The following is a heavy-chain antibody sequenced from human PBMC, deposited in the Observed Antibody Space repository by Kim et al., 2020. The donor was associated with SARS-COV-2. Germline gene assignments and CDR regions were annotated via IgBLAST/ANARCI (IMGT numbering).Heavy chain of an antibody. CDR1: GYTFTGYY. CDR2: INPNSGGT. CDR3: ARGPITGTARDAFDI. J-gene: IGHJ3*02. D-gene: IGHD1-20*01. V-gene: IGHV1-2*02. Sequence: ASVKVSCKASGYTFTGYYMHWVRQAPGQGLEWMGWINPNSGGTNYAQKFQDRVTMTRDTSISTAYMELSRLRSDDTAVYYCARGPITGTARDAFDIWGQGTMVTVSS.